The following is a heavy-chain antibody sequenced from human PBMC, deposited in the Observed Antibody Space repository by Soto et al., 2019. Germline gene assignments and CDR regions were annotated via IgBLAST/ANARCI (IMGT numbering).Heavy chain of an antibody. CDR3: AKGKYDASGSFYNNLDY. CDR1: AFTFSAYA. J-gene: IGHJ4*02. D-gene: IGHD3-10*01. Sequence: SCSASAFTFSAYAMSWVRQAPGKGLEWVSAISGRGDTTYDADSVKGRFSISRDNSKNTLYVQMNSLRAEDTAVYYCAKGKYDASGSFYNNLDYWGQGTVVTGSS. V-gene: IGHV3-23*01. CDR2: ISGRGDTT.